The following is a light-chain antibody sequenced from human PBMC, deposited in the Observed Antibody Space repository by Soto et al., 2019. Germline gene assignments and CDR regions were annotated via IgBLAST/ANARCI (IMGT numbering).Light chain of an antibody. CDR2: EVS. J-gene: IGLJ2*01. V-gene: IGLV2-14*01. Sequence: QSALTQPASVSGSPGQSITISCTGTSRDVGGYNYVSWHQQHPGKAPKVIITEVSNRPSGVSNRFSGSKSGNTASLTISGLQAEDEADYYCSSYASSSTLVVFGGGTTMTVL. CDR3: SSYASSSTLVV. CDR1: SRDVGGYNY.